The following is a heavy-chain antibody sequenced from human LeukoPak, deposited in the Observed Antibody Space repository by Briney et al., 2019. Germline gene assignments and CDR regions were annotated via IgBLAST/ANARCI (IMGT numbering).Heavy chain of an antibody. CDR3: AKPGGPDIVVVPAVYYFDY. CDR1: GFTFSSYG. CDR2: ISYDGGNK. J-gene: IGHJ4*02. D-gene: IGHD2-2*01. V-gene: IGHV3-30*18. Sequence: GRSLRLSCAASGFTFSSYGMHWVRQAPGKGLEWVSVISYDGGNKYYADSVKGRFTISRDNSKNTLYLQMNSLRAEDTAVYYCAKPGGPDIVVVPAVYYFDYWGQGTLVTVSS.